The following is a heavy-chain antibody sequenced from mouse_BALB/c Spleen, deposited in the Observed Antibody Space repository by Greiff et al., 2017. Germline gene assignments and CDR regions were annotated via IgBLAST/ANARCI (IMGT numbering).Heavy chain of an antibody. CDR2: ISSGGSYT. CDR1: GFTFSSYT. CDR3: TLREDDYDEFAY. Sequence: EVHLVESGGGLVKPGGSLKLSCAASGFTFSSYTMSWVRQTPEKRLEWVATISSGGSYTYYPDSVKGRFTISRDNAKNTLYLQMSSLKSEDTAMYYCTLREDDYDEFAYWGQGTLVTVSA. J-gene: IGHJ3*01. V-gene: IGHV5-6-4*01. D-gene: IGHD2-4*01.